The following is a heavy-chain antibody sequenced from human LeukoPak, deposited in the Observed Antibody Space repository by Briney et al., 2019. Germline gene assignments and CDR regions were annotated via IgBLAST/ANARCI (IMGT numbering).Heavy chain of an antibody. CDR2: ISSSSSYI. D-gene: IGHD6-13*01. CDR1: GFTFSSYS. Sequence: GGSLRLSCAASGFTFSSYSMNWVRQAPGKGLEWVSSISSSSSYIYYADSVKGRFTISRDNSKNTLYLQMNSLRAEDTAVYYCAKRPYSSSWYYDYWGQGTLVTVSS. V-gene: IGHV3-21*04. CDR3: AKRPYSSSWYYDY. J-gene: IGHJ4*02.